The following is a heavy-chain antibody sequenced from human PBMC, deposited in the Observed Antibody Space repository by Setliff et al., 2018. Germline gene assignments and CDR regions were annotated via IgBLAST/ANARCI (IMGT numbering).Heavy chain of an antibody. V-gene: IGHV1-18*01. CDR2: ISVYNGNT. Sequence: ASVKVSCKASGFAFSSSGISWVRQAPGQGLEWMGWISVYNGNTNYAQTFQDRVTMTTDTSTNTAYLDLRNLRSDDTAVYYCARLTYNLYYYYLDVRGKGTPVTVSS. D-gene: IGHD1-1*01. CDR1: GFAFSSSG. CDR3: ARLTYNLYYYYLDV. J-gene: IGHJ6*03.